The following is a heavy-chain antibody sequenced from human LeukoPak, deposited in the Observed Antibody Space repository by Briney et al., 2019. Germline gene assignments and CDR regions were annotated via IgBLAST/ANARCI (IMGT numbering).Heavy chain of an antibody. Sequence: PSETLSLTCAVYGGSFSGYYWSWIRQPPGKGLEWIGYIYYSGSTNYNPSLKSRVTISVDTSKNQFSLKLSSVTAVDTAVYYCARDDYGAFDYWGQGTLVTVSS. V-gene: IGHV4-59*01. D-gene: IGHD4-17*01. CDR1: GGSFSGYY. CDR2: IYYSGST. J-gene: IGHJ4*02. CDR3: ARDDYGAFDY.